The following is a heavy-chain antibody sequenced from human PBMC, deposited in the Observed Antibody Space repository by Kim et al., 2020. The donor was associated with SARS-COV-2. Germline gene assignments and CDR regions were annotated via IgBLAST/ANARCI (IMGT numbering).Heavy chain of an antibody. CDR3: ARHSSSWPEYYYYYSGMDV. CDR1: GYSFTRYW. CDR2: IYPGDSDN. J-gene: IGHJ6*02. V-gene: IGHV5-51*01. D-gene: IGHD6-13*01. Sequence: GESLKISCKGSGYSFTRYWIGWVRQMPGKGLEWMVIIYPGDSDNRYSPSFQGQVTISADKYISTAYLQWRSLKASDTAMYYCARHSSSWPEYYYYYSGMDVWGQGTTVTVSS.